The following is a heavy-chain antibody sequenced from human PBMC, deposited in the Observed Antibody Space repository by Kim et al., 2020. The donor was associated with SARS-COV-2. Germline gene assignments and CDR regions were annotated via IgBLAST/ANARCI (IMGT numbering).Heavy chain of an antibody. CDR1: GFTFSSYD. V-gene: IGHV3-13*04. J-gene: IGHJ4*02. D-gene: IGHD6-19*01. CDR2: IGTAGAT. Sequence: GGSLRLSCAASGFTFSSYDMHWVRQATGKGLEWVSAIGTAGATYYPGSVKGRFTISRENAKNSLYLQMNSLRAGDTAVYYCARGIAVASAWYFDYWGQGTLVTVSS. CDR3: ARGIAVASAWYFDY.